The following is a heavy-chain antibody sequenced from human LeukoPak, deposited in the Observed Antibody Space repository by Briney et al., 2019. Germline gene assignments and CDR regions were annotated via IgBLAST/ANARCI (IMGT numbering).Heavy chain of an antibody. V-gene: IGHV1-2*02. CDR3: ASRSSSWDPFFDY. J-gene: IGHJ4*02. CDR2: INPSSGGT. Sequence: ASVKVSCKASGYTFTGYYMHWVRQAPGQGLEWMGWINPSSGGTHYAQKFQGRVTMTRDTSISTAYMELSRLTSDDTAKYYCASRSSSWDPFFDYWGQGTLVTVSS. CDR1: GYTFTGYY. D-gene: IGHD6-19*01.